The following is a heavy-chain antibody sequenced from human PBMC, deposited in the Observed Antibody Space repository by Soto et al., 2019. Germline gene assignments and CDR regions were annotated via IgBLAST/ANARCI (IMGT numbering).Heavy chain of an antibody. CDR1: GFTFTSFW. J-gene: IGHJ4*02. Sequence: VQLVQSGGGSVQSGGSLRLSCEASGFTFTSFWMHWVRQVPGKGLVWVSRINSDGSNIRYADSVKGRFTVSRDNAKGTLYLQMNSLTVEDTAVYYCARDGAQIVVLGANYDYWGQGTLVTVSS. D-gene: IGHD2-21*01. CDR3: ARDGAQIVVLGANYDY. CDR2: INSDGSNI. V-gene: IGHV3-74*01.